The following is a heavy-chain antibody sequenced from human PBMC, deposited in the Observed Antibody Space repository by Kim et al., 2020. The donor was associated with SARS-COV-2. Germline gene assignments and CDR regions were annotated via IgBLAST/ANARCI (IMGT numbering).Heavy chain of an antibody. CDR2: FSYSGST. CDR1: GGSISSNSYY. J-gene: IGHJ4*02. D-gene: IGHD3-10*01. CDR3: ARSYGSGTYYLTYYSDF. V-gene: IGHV4-39*01. Sequence: SETLSLTCTVSGGSISSNSYYWGWIRQPPGKGLEWIGSFSYSGSTNYNPSLKSRVTISADTSKNQFSLKLSSVTATDTAVYYWARSYGSGTYYLTYYSDFWGQGTLVTVSS.